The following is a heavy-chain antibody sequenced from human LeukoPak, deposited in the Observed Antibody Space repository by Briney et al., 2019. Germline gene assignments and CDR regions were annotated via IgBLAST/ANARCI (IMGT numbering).Heavy chain of an antibody. Sequence: GGSLRLSCAASGFTFSSYGMHWVRQAPGKGLEWVAVISYDGSNKYYADSVKGRFTISRDNSKNTLYLQMNSLRAEDTAVYYCAKGQRSGSYGTGAFDIWGQGTMVTVSS. D-gene: IGHD1-26*01. CDR3: AKGQRSGSYGTGAFDI. CDR1: GFTFSSYG. J-gene: IGHJ3*02. V-gene: IGHV3-30*18. CDR2: ISYDGSNK.